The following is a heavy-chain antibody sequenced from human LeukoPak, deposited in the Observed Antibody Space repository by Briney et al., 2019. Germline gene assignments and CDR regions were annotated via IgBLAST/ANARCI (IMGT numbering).Heavy chain of an antibody. CDR1: GFSFTDYA. J-gene: IGHJ4*01. Sequence: GGSLRLSCAASGFSFTDYAMSWARQPPGKGLEWVSAASGHGDTTDYVDSVKGRFTISRDNSRNTVHLQIDSLRIEDTGVYYCARGSTAAAPGWVYWGHGTLVTVSS. V-gene: IGHV3-23*01. D-gene: IGHD6-19*01. CDR3: ARGSTAAAPGWVY. CDR2: ASGHGDTT.